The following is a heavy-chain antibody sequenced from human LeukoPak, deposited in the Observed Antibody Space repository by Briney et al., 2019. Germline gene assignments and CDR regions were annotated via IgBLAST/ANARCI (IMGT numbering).Heavy chain of an antibody. J-gene: IGHJ3*02. Sequence: RSGGSLRLSCAASGFTFSSYSMNWVRQAPGKGLEWVSYISSSSSTIYYADSVKGRFTISRDNAKNSLYLQMNSLRAEDTAVYYCASYILTGYYNGHDAFDIWGQGTMVIVSS. D-gene: IGHD3-9*01. CDR1: GFTFSSYS. V-gene: IGHV3-48*01. CDR2: ISSSSSTI. CDR3: ASYILTGYYNGHDAFDI.